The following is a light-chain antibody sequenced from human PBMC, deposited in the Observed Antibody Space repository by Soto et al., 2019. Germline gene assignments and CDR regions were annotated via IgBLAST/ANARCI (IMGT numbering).Light chain of an antibody. V-gene: IGKV3D-20*01. CDR2: DAS. J-gene: IGKJ4*01. CDR3: QQYGSSPT. CDR1: QSVSSSY. Sequence: EIVLTQSPATLSLSPGERATLSCGASQSVSSSYLAWYQQIPGLAPRLLIYDASSRATGIPDRFSGSGSGKDFTLTISRLEPEDFAVYYCQQYGSSPTFGGGTKVEIK.